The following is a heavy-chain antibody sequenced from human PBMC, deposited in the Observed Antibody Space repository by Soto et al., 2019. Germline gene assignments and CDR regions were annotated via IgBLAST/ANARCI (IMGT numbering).Heavy chain of an antibody. CDR3: AKDLRPGGGLA. CDR1: GFTFDDYA. CDR2: ISWNSGSI. V-gene: IGHV3-9*01. D-gene: IGHD4-17*01. J-gene: IGHJ5*02. Sequence: EVQLVESGGGLVQPGRSLRLSCAASGFTFDDYAMHWVRQAPGKGLEWVSGISWNSGSIGYADSVKGRFTIFRDNAKNSLYLQMNSLRAEDTALYYCAKDLRPGGGLAWGQGTLVTVSS.